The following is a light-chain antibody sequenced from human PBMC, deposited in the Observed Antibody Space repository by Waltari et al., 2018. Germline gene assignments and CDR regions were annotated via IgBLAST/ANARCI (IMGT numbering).Light chain of an antibody. CDR2: LGS. CDR3: MQALQIPPT. Sequence: DIVMTQSPLSLPVTPGEPASIACRPSQSLLHSKGYNYLDWYLRKPGQSPQLMIYLGSNRASGVPDRFSGSGSGTDFTLNISRVEAEDVGVYYCMQALQIPPTFGGGTKVEI. V-gene: IGKV2-28*01. J-gene: IGKJ4*01. CDR1: QSLLHSKGYNY.